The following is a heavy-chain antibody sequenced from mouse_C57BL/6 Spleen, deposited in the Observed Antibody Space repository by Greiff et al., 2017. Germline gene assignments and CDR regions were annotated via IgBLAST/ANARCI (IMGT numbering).Heavy chain of an antibody. CDR3: TRSTYGNYFDY. J-gene: IGHJ2*01. D-gene: IGHD2-1*01. Sequence: QVQLQQSGAELVRPGASVTLSCKASGYTFTDYEMHWVKQTPVHGLEWIGAIDPETGGTAYNQKFKGKAILTADKSSSTAYMELRSLTSEDSAVYYCTRSTYGNYFDYGGQGTTLTVSS. V-gene: IGHV1-15*01. CDR1: GYTFTDYE. CDR2: IDPETGGT.